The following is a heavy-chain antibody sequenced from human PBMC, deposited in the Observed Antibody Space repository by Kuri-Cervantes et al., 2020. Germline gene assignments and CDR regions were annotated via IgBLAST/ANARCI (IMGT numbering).Heavy chain of an antibody. Sequence: GESLKISCAASGFTFSSYAMHWVRQAPGKGLEWVAVISYDGSNKYYAASVKGRFTISRDNAKNSLYLQMNSLRAEDTAVYYCARLGVVADFDFWGQGTLVTVSS. CDR1: GFTFSSYA. CDR2: ISYDGSNK. CDR3: ARLGVVADFDF. J-gene: IGHJ4*02. D-gene: IGHD5-12*01. V-gene: IGHV3-30-3*01.